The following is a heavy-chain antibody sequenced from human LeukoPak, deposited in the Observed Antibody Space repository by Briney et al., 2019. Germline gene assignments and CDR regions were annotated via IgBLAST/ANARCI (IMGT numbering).Heavy chain of an antibody. D-gene: IGHD3-10*01. J-gene: IGHJ5*02. CDR1: GGSLSSYY. CDR3: ARASYYYGSGSGPRFDP. CDR2: IYYSGST. Sequence: SETLSLTCTVSGGSLSSYYWTWIRQPPGKGLEWIGYIYYSGSTNYNPSLKSRVTISVDTSKNQFSLKLSSVTAADTAVYYCARASYYYGSGSGPRFDPWGQGTLVTVSS. V-gene: IGHV4-59*01.